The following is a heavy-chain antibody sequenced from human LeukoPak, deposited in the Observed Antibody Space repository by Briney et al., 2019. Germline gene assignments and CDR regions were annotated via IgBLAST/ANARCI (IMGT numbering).Heavy chain of an antibody. CDR1: GGSFSGYY. CDR3: ARHRWSGWPFDY. V-gene: IGHV4-34*01. J-gene: IGHJ4*02. D-gene: IGHD6-19*01. CDR2: INHSGST. Sequence: SETLSLTCAVYGGSFSGYYWSWIRQPPGKGLEWIGEINHSGSTNYNPSLKSRVTISVDTSKNQFSLKLSSVTAADTAVYYCARHRWSGWPFDYWGQGTLVTVSS.